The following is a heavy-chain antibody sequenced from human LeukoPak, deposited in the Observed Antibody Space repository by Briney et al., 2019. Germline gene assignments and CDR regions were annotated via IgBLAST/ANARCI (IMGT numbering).Heavy chain of an antibody. J-gene: IGHJ4*02. D-gene: IGHD3-10*01. Sequence: GGSLRLSCAASGFTFSSYEMNWVRQAPGKGLEWVSYISSSGSTLYYADSVKGRFTISRDNAKNSLYLQMNSLRAEDTAVYYCARVQVGTVYGSGSYYSAEAPFDYWGQGTLVTVSS. CDR1: GFTFSSYE. CDR3: ARVQVGTVYGSGSYYSAEAPFDY. CDR2: ISSSGSTL. V-gene: IGHV3-48*03.